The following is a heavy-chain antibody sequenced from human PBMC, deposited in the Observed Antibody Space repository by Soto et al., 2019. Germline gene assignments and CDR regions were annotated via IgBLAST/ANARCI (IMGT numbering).Heavy chain of an antibody. CDR3: AKDRDDIGMVDAFEV. V-gene: IGHV3-23*01. CDR2: ISGGGVTT. J-gene: IGHJ3*01. D-gene: IGHD2-15*01. CDR1: GFTFSTYA. Sequence: EMHLLESGGELVQPGGSLRLSCAASGFTFSTYAMTWVRQAPGKGLEYVSAISGGGVTTYYAYSMKGRFTISRDNSKNTLYQQMNSLRAEDTAVYYCAKDRDDIGMVDAFEVWGQGTMVTVSS.